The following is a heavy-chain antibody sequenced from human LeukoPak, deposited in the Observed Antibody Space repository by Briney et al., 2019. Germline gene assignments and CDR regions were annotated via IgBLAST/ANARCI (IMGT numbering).Heavy chain of an antibody. J-gene: IGHJ5*02. CDR3: AKDPGPIYYGSGSLDP. V-gene: IGHV3-30*02. D-gene: IGHD3-10*01. CDR2: IRYDGSNK. CDR1: GFTFSSYG. Sequence: QPGGSLRLSCAASGFTFSSYGMHWVRQAPGKGLEWVAFIRYDGSNKYYADSVKGRFTISRDNSKNTLYLQMNSLRAEDTAVYYCAKDPGPIYYGSGSLDPWGQGTLVTVSS.